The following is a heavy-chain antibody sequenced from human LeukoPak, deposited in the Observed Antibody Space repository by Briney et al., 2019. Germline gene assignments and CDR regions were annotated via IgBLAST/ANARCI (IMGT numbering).Heavy chain of an antibody. CDR2: INTDGRTI. J-gene: IGHJ4*01. V-gene: IGHV3-74*01. Sequence: QPGGSLRLSCAASGFTFSDYYMSWIRQAPGKGLVWVSRINTDGRTITYADSVKGRFTISRDNAKNTLYLQMNSLRAEDTAVYYCVRSAFLTTEFYFDYWGHGTLVTVSS. CDR3: VRSAFLTTEFYFDY. CDR1: GFTFSDYY. D-gene: IGHD4-11*01.